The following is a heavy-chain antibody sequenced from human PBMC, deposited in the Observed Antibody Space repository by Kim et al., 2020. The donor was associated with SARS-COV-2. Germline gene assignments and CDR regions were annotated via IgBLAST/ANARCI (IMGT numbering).Heavy chain of an antibody. CDR3: VAEELEGD. V-gene: IGHV3-7*03. Sequence: DGYEKNYVESVKGRFTISRDNAKNSFFLQMSSLRVDDTAVYYCVAEELEGDRGQGTLVTVSS. D-gene: IGHD3-10*01. J-gene: IGHJ4*02. CDR2: DGYEK.